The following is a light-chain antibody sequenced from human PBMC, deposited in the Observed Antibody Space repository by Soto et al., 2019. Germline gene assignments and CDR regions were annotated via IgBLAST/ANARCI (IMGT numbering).Light chain of an antibody. CDR2: EDS. V-gene: IGKV1-5*01. J-gene: IGKJ5*01. CDR1: QSISRW. CDR3: QKFNSYTIT. Sequence: DIHMTESAATLSASVGDIVTITCRASQSISRWLTWYQQKPGKAPQLRIYEDSSLERGVPSRLRGSGSGTEFTLTIGGLQHDDFATDYCQKFNSYTITFGQGTRLEIK.